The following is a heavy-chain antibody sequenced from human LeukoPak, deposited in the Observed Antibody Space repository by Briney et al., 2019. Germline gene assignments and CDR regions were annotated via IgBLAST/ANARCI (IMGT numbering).Heavy chain of an antibody. CDR2: ISGSGGST. J-gene: IGHJ4*02. D-gene: IGHD2-2*02. V-gene: IGHV3-23*01. CDR1: GFTFSSYA. CDR3: AKDPRYCSSTSCYIMDVYFDY. Sequence: GGSLRLSCAASGFTFSSYAMSWVRQAPGKGLEWASAISGSGGSTYYADSVKGRFTISRDNSKNTLYLQMNSLRAEDTAVYYCAKDPRYCSSTSCYIMDVYFDYWGQGTLVTVSS.